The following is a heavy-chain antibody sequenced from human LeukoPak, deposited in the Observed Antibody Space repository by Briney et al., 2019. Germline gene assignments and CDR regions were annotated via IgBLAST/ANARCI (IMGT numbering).Heavy chain of an antibody. CDR2: INPNSGGT. CDR3: ARGGAAAGWNAPYYYYYYMDV. CDR1: GYTFTGYY. Sequence: ASVKVSCKASGYTFTGYYMHWVRQAPGQGLEWMGWINPNSGGTNYAQKFQGRVTMTRDTSISTAYMELSRLRSDDTAVYYCARGGAAAGWNAPYYYYYYMDVWGKGTTVTVSS. D-gene: IGHD6-13*01. V-gene: IGHV1-2*02. J-gene: IGHJ6*03.